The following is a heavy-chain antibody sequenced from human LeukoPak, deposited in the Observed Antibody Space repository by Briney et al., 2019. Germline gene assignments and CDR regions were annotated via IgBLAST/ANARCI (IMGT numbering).Heavy chain of an antibody. J-gene: IGHJ4*02. V-gene: IGHV3-66*01. D-gene: IGHD1-26*01. Sequence: GGSLRLSCAASGFTVSSNYMSWVRQAPGKGLEWVSVIYSGGSTYYADSVKGRFTISRDNSKNTLYLQMNSLRAEDTAVYYCARGGSPQPFYFDYWGQGTLVTVSS. CDR3: ARGGSPQPFYFDY. CDR2: IYSGGST. CDR1: GFTVSSNY.